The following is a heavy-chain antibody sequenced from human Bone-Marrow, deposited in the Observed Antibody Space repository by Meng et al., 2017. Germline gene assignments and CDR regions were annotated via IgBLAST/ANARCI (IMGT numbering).Heavy chain of an antibody. J-gene: IGHJ4*02. CDR2: INHSGST. D-gene: IGHD4-11*01. V-gene: IGHV4-34*01. Sequence: QGHLQQWGPVLLKPSGTLPPTCVCSGGSFINYYWSWIRQPPGKGLEWIGEINHSGSTNYNPSLESRATISVDTSQNNLSLKLSSVTAADSAVYYCARGPTTMAHDFDYWGQGTLVTVSS. CDR3: ARGPTTMAHDFDY. CDR1: GGSFINYY.